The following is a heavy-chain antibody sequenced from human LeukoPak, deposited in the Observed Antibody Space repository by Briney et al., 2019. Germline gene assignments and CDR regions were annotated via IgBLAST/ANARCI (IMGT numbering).Heavy chain of an antibody. J-gene: IGHJ4*02. CDR1: GFTFSSYG. V-gene: IGHV3-53*04. Sequence: GGSLRLSCAASGFTFSSYGMHWVRQAPGKGLEWVSVIYSGGSTYYADSVKGRFTISRHNSKNTLYLQMNSLRAEDTAVYYCARVLKGDDFWSGYYIDYWGQGTLVTVSS. CDR2: IYSGGST. D-gene: IGHD3-3*01. CDR3: ARVLKGDDFWSGYYIDY.